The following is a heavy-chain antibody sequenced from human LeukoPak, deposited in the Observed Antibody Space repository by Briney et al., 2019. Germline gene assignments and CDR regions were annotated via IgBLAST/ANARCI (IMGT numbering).Heavy chain of an antibody. J-gene: IGHJ4*02. CDR3: ARAPPTYYDFWSGYYGKGYFDY. V-gene: IGHV3-7*01. D-gene: IGHD3-3*01. CDR1: GFTFSSYW. CDR2: IKQDGSEK. Sequence: GGSLRLSCAASGFTFSSYWMSWVRQAPGKGREWVANIKQDGSEKYYVDSVKGRFTISRDNAKNSLYLQMNSLRAEDTAVYYCARAPPTYYDFWSGYYGKGYFDYWGQGTLVTVSS.